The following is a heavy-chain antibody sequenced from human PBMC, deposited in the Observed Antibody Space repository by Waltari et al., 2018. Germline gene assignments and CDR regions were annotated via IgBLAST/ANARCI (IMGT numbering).Heavy chain of an antibody. CDR1: GFTVSAHA. CDR2: ISGPGGST. V-gene: IGHV3-23*01. J-gene: IGHJ3*01. Sequence: EVKLLESGGGLVQRGGSLRLSCAASGFTVSAHAMYWVRQFPGKGLEWVSSISGPGGSTYYPDSVKGRFTISRDNSRNTLYLQMDSLRAKDTAVYYCARDGRFRTDGFDVWGQGTMVTVSS. D-gene: IGHD3-10*01. CDR3: ARDGRFRTDGFDV.